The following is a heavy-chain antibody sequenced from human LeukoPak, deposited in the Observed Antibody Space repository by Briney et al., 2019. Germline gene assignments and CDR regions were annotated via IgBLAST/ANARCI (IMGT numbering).Heavy chain of an antibody. CDR2: ISSSSSYI. Sequence: GGSLRLSCAASGFTFSSYSRNWVRQAPGKGLEAGSSISSSSSYIYYAGSVKGRFTISRDNAKNSLYLQMNSLRAEDTAVYYCARDLSLIIRAFDIWGQGTMVTVSS. D-gene: IGHD3-16*01. CDR1: GFTFSSYS. CDR3: ARDLSLIIRAFDI. J-gene: IGHJ3*02. V-gene: IGHV3-21*01.